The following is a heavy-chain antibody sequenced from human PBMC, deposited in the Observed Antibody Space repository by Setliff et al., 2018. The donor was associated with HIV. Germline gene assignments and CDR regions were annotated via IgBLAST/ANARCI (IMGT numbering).Heavy chain of an antibody. Sequence: SETLSLTCTVSGGSISSGNYYWDWIRQPAGKGLEWIGRIYISGSTNYNPSLESRVTISLDTSKNQFSLKLSSVTAADTAVYYCAREDYYDSSGDAFDIWGQGTMVTVSS. CDR3: AREDYYDSSGDAFDI. D-gene: IGHD3-22*01. V-gene: IGHV4-61*02. CDR2: IYISGST. CDR1: GGSISSGNYY. J-gene: IGHJ3*02.